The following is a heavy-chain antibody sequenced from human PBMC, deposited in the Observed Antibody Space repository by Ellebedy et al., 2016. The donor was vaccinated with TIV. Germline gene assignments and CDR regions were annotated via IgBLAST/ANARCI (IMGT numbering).Heavy chain of an antibody. V-gene: IGHV3-73*01. CDR2: IRSKANSYAT. CDR3: TRRTPEVYCSGGSCYSDY. D-gene: IGHD2-15*01. Sequence: PSETLSLTCAASGFTFSDSAMHWVRQASGKGLEWVGRIRSKANSYATTYAASVKGRFTISRDDSKNTAYLQMNSLKIEDTAVYYCTRRTPEVYCSGGSCYSDYWGQGTLVTVSS. J-gene: IGHJ4*02. CDR1: GFTFSDSA.